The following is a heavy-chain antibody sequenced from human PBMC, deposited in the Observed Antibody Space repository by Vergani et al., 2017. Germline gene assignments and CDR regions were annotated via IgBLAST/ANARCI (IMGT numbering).Heavy chain of an antibody. CDR1: GDSSNNDDYY. J-gene: IGHJ4*02. D-gene: IGHD3-22*01. Sequence: QLQLQQSGPGLVQPSQTLSLTCIVSGDSSNNDDYYWSWIRQPPGKGLEWIGYIYYSGSTYQNPSLESRLTMSLDTSRTQFSLNLISVTAGDTAVYYCARVAGGSGGYYLGWGQGTPVTVSP. CDR2: IYYSGST. V-gene: IGHV4-30-4*08. CDR3: ARVAGGSGGYYLG.